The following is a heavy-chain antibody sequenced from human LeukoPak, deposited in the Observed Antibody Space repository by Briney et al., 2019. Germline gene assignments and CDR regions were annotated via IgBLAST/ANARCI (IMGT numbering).Heavy chain of an antibody. Sequence: GGSLRLSCAASGFIVSGGFMSWVRQAPGKGLEWVSVIYSDGSTYYADSVKGRFTISRDNSKNTLDLQMTGLRAEDTAVYYCARERGRGRDSPWFDYWGQGTLVTVSS. CDR1: GFIVSGGF. CDR2: IYSDGST. J-gene: IGHJ4*02. CDR3: ARERGRGRDSPWFDY. V-gene: IGHV3-53*01. D-gene: IGHD1-26*01.